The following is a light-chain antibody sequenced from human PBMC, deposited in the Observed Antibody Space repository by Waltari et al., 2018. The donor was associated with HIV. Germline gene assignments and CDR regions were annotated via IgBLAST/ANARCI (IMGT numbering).Light chain of an antibody. J-gene: IGLJ2*01. CDR3: CSYAGDGIHIL. CDR1: SGDVGSNDV. Sequence: QSALTQPASVSGSPGQSITISCTGSSGDVGSNDVVSWYQQHPGKAPKLIIYEATKRPSETFNRFSGSKSGNTASLTISGLQAEDEANYYCCSYAGDGIHILFGGGTKVTVL. CDR2: EAT. V-gene: IGLV2-23*01.